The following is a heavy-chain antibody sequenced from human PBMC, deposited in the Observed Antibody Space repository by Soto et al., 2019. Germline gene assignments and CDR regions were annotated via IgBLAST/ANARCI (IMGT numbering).Heavy chain of an antibody. CDR1: GYTFTSYY. Sequence: ASVKVSCKASGYTFTSYYMHWVRQAPGQGLEWMGIINPSGGSTSYAQKFQGRVTMTRDTSTSTVYMELSSLRAEDTAVYYCAKTPAFGGVIVIVRSFHFDYWGQGTLVTVSS. J-gene: IGHJ4*02. V-gene: IGHV1-46*01. CDR2: INPSGGST. D-gene: IGHD3-16*02. CDR3: AKTPAFGGVIVIVRSFHFDY.